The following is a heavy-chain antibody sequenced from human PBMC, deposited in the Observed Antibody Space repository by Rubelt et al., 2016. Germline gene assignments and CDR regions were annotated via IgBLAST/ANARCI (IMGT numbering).Heavy chain of an antibody. V-gene: IGHV1-8*01. CDR3: ATENGGRDFDY. Sequence: QVQLVQSGAEVNKPGASVKVSCKASGYTFTSYDINWVRQATGQGLEWMGWMHPNSGKTGSGQKFQGRVTMTRNTSISTADMGLSSLRSEDTAVYYCATENGGRDFDYWGQGTLVTVSS. D-gene: IGHD4-23*01. CDR2: MHPNSGKT. J-gene: IGHJ4*02. CDR1: GYTFTSYD.